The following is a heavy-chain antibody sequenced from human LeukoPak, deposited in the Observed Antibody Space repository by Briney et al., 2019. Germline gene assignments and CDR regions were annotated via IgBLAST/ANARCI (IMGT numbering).Heavy chain of an antibody. CDR3: ATFRFLGT. Sequence: PGGSLRLSCAASGFTFSSYWMTWVRQGPGKGLEWVANIKPGGSGKYYVDSVKGRFTISRDNAKNSLYLQMNSLRAEDTAVYYCATFRFLGTWGQGTMVTVSP. CDR2: IKPGGSGK. D-gene: IGHD3-3*01. V-gene: IGHV3-7*03. CDR1: GFTFSSYW. J-gene: IGHJ3*01.